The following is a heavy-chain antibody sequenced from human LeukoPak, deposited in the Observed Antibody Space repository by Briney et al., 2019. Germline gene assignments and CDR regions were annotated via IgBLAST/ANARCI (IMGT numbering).Heavy chain of an antibody. Sequence: GGSLRLSCAASGFTFNTYNMNWVRQAPGKGLEWVSSISSSSSSYIYYADSVKGRFTISRDNSKKTLYLQMNSLRPEDTAVYYCAKDFSVYYYDSRVLDYWGRGTLVTVSS. CDR1: GFTFNTYN. V-gene: IGHV3-21*01. CDR3: AKDFSVYYYDSRVLDY. J-gene: IGHJ4*02. CDR2: ISSSSSSYI. D-gene: IGHD3-22*01.